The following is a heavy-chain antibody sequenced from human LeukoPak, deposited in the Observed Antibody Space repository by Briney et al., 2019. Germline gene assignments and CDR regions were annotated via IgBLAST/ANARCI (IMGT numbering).Heavy chain of an antibody. CDR3: ARAETSRYSYGTYYYYMDV. D-gene: IGHD5-18*01. Sequence: RTGGSLRLSCAASGFTFDDYGMSWVRQAPGKGLEWVSGINWNGGSTGYADSVKGRFTISRDNAKNSLYLQMNSLRAEDTALYYCARAETSRYSYGTYYYYMDVWGKGTTVTVSS. V-gene: IGHV3-20*04. J-gene: IGHJ6*03. CDR2: INWNGGST. CDR1: GFTFDDYG.